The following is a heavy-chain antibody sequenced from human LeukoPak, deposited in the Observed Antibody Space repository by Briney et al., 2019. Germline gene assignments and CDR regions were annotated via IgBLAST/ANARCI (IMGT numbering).Heavy chain of an antibody. Sequence: GGSLRLSCAASGFTFSSYEMNWVRQAPGKGLEWVSYISSSGSTIYYADSVKGRFTISRDNAKNSLYLQMNSLRAEDTAVYYCARDLEISGSSGSGYWGHGTLVTVSS. CDR3: ARDLEISGSSGSGY. D-gene: IGHD6-19*01. CDR2: ISSSGSTI. V-gene: IGHV3-48*03. CDR1: GFTFSSYE. J-gene: IGHJ4*01.